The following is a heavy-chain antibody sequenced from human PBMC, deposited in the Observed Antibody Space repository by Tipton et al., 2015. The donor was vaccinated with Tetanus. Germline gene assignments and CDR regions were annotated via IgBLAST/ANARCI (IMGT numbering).Heavy chain of an antibody. J-gene: IGHJ4*02. CDR3: ASLEPYYYDSSGYNDY. D-gene: IGHD3-22*01. CDR1: GGSFSGYY. CDR2: INHSGST. V-gene: IGHV4-34*01. Sequence: LRLSCAVYGGSFSGYYWSWIRQPPGKGLEWIGEINHSGSTNYNPSLKSRVTISVDTSKNQFSLKLSSVTAADTAVYYCASLEPYYYDSSGYNDYWGQGTLVTVSS.